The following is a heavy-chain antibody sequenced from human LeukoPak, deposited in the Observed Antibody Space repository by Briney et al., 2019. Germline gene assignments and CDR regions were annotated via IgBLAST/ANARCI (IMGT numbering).Heavy chain of an antibody. CDR3: ARDRNYGDYGADY. J-gene: IGHJ4*02. Sequence: SETLSLTCTVSGGSISSGSYYWSWIRQPAGKGLEWIGRIYTSGSTNYNPSLKSRVTISVDTSKNQFSPKLSSVTAADTAVCYCARDRNYGDYGADYWGQGTLVTVSS. CDR2: IYTSGST. D-gene: IGHD4-17*01. CDR1: GGSISSGSYY. V-gene: IGHV4-61*02.